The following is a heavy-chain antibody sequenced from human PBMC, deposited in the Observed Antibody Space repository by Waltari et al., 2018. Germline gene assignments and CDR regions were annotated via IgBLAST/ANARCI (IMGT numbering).Heavy chain of an antibody. Sequence: VQLQESGPGLVKPSETLSLTCTVSGGSISSYYWSWIRQPPGKGLEWVSVIYSGGSTYYADSVKGRFTISRDNSKNTLYLQMNSLRAEDTAVYYCARETRRYPVYYYYYGMDVWGQGTTVTVSS. CDR3: ARETRRYPVYYYYYGMDV. CDR2: IYSGGST. J-gene: IGHJ6*02. CDR1: GGSISSYY. V-gene: IGHV3-66*02. D-gene: IGHD1-1*01.